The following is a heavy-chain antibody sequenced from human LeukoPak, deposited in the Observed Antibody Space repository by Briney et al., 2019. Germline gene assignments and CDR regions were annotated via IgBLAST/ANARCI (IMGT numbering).Heavy chain of an antibody. V-gene: IGHV4-59*08. CDR2: IYYSGST. CDR1: GGSISTYY. J-gene: IGHJ3*02. CDR3: AVNLTRHTFDI. D-gene: IGHD1-1*01. Sequence: SETLSLTCTVSGGSISTYYWSWIRQSPGKGLEWIGSIYYSGSTNYNPSLKSRVTISVDTCKNQFSLELSSVTAADTAVYYCAVNLTRHTFDIWGQGTMVTVSS.